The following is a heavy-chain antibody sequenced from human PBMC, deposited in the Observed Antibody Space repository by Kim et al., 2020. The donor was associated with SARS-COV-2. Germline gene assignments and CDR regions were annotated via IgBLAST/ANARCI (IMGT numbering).Heavy chain of an antibody. V-gene: IGHV3-21*01. CDR2: ISSSSSYI. CDR1: GFTFSSYS. J-gene: IGHJ3*02. D-gene: IGHD3-22*01. Sequence: GGSLRLSCAASGFTFSSYSMNWVRQAPGKGLEWVSSISSSSSYIYYADSVKGRFTISRDNAKNSLYLQMNSLRAEDTAVYYCASAISYDSSGAHAFDIWGQGTMVTVSS. CDR3: ASAISYDSSGAHAFDI.